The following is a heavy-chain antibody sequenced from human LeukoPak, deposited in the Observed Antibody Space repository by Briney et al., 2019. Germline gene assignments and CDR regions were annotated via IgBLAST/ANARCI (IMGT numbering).Heavy chain of an antibody. D-gene: IGHD2-2*01. CDR1: GFTFSSYW. CDR3: ARENYCSSTSCYDSYYYYGMDV. J-gene: IGHJ6*04. Sequence: PGGSLRLSCAASGFTFSSYWMSWVRQAPGKGLEWVASIKQDGSEKYYVDSVKGRFTISRDNAKNSLYLQMNSLRAEDTAVYYCARENYCSSTSCYDSYYYYGMDVWGKGTTVTVSS. CDR2: IKQDGSEK. V-gene: IGHV3-7*03.